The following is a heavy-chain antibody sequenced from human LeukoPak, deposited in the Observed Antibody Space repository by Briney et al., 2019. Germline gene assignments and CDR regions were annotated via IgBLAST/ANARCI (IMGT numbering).Heavy chain of an antibody. CDR2: LSDSGGNT. CDR3: ARAFDYYYDSSGYYPSGGYYYGMDV. CDR1: GFTFSSYA. J-gene: IGHJ6*02. Sequence: GGSLRLSCAASGFTFSSYAMSWVRQPPGKGLEWVSALSDSGGNTYYADSVKGRFTISRDNSKNTLYLQMNSLRAEDTAVYYCARAFDYYYDSSGYYPSGGYYYGMDVWGQGTTVTVSS. D-gene: IGHD3-22*01. V-gene: IGHV3-23*01.